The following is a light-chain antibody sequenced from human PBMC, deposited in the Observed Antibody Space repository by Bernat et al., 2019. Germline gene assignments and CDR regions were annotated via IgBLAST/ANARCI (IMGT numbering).Light chain of an antibody. CDR3: QQSYSLPWT. V-gene: IGKV1-39*01. J-gene: IGKJ1*01. Sequence: DIQMTQSPSSLSASVGDRVTITCRASQSISNFLSWYQETPGKAPKLLNYAASSLQSGVPSRFSGSGSGTDFTLTISSLQPEDFATYYCQQSYSLPWTFGQGTKVEIK. CDR1: QSISNF. CDR2: AAS.